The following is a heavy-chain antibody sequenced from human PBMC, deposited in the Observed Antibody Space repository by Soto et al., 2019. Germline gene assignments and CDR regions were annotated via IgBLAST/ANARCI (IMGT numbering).Heavy chain of an antibody. J-gene: IGHJ6*02. Sequence: QVQLVESGGGVVQPGRSLRLSCAASGFTFSSYATHWVRQAPGKGLEWVAVISYAGSNKYYADSVKGRFTISRDNSKNTLYLQMRSLTAEDTAVYYCARSRERIAADGTGLYYYYGMDVWGQGTTVTVSS. V-gene: IGHV3-30-3*01. CDR2: ISYAGSNK. CDR3: ARSRERIAADGTGLYYYYGMDV. CDR1: GFTFSSYA. D-gene: IGHD6-13*01.